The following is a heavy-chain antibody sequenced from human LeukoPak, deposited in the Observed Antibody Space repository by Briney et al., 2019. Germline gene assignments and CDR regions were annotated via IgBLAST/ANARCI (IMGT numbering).Heavy chain of an antibody. CDR3: ARLYCSGSTCYMGVDY. J-gene: IGHJ4*02. V-gene: IGHV5-51*01. CDR1: GYSFTSYW. D-gene: IGHD2-15*01. Sequence: GESLRISCKGSGYSFTSYWIAWVRQMPGKGLEWMGITYPGGSETRYSPSFQGQVTISVDKSINTAYLQWSSLKASDTAMYYCARLYCSGSTCYMGVDYWGQGTLVTVSS. CDR2: TYPGGSET.